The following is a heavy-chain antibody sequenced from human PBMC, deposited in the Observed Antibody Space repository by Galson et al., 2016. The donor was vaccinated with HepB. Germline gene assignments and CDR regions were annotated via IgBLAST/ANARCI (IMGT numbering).Heavy chain of an antibody. J-gene: IGHJ6*02. CDR2: ISSSSSYI. CDR3: ARDRSPIVVVPAAMSSYGMDV. Sequence: SLRLSCAASGFTFSSYSMNWVRQAPGKGLEWVSSISSSSSYIYYADSVKGRFTISRDNAKNSLYLQMNSLRAEDTAVYYCARDRSPIVVVPAAMSSYGMDVWGQGTTVTVSS. D-gene: IGHD2-2*01. V-gene: IGHV3-21*03. CDR1: GFTFSSYS.